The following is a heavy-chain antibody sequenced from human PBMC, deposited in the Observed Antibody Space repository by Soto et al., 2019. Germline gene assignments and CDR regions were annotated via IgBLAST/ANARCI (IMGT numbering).Heavy chain of an antibody. CDR2: IIPVFDTG. CDR3: ARGRSDLVATVFWFYPYSMHV. J-gene: IGHJ6*02. V-gene: IGHV1-69*05. Sequence: GASVKVSCKASGGTFSSYAISWVRQAPGQGLEWMGGIIPVFDTGIYAQKFQGRVTITTDKSTSTAYMELRSLRSDDTAVYYCARGRSDLVATVFWFYPYSMHVWDQGTTVTGS. D-gene: IGHD1-26*01. CDR1: GGTFSSYA.